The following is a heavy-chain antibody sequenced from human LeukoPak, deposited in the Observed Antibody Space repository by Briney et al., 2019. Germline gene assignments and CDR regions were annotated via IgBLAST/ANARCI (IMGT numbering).Heavy chain of an antibody. D-gene: IGHD3-10*01. CDR3: AGDRMVRGVPFDY. CDR1: GYTFTSYG. Sequence: ASVKVSCKASGYTFTSYGISWVRQAPGQGLEWMGWISAYNGNTNYAQKLQGRVTMTRDTSTSTVYMELSSLRSEDTAVYYCAGDRMVRGVPFDYWGQGTLVTVSS. J-gene: IGHJ4*02. V-gene: IGHV1-18*01. CDR2: ISAYNGNT.